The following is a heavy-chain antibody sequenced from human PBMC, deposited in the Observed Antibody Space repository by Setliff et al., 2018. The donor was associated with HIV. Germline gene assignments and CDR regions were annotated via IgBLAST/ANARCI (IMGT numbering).Heavy chain of an antibody. V-gene: IGHV3-7*03. CDR1: GFTFGNFW. CDR2: ISPDGTRN. J-gene: IGHJ5*02. Sequence: GESLKISCAASGFTFGNFWMHRVRQAPGKGLEWVASISPDGTRNHCVGSVKGRFTASRDNAKSSLYLQMNSLRAEDTAVYFCARVLLITNAVYGVVSNRFDPWGRGSQVTVS. CDR3: ARVLLITNAVYGVVSNRFDP. D-gene: IGHD3-3*01.